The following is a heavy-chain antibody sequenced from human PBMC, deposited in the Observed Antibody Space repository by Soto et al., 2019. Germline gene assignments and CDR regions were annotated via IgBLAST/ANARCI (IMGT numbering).Heavy chain of an antibody. V-gene: IGHV3-21*01. CDR3: ARTLRAVAGLDSFDI. D-gene: IGHD6-19*01. Sequence: EVQLVESGGGLVKPGGSLRLSCAASEFTFRSYSMNWVRQAPGKGLEWVSSISSGGSYIFYADSVKVRFTISRDNAKSSLYLQMNGLRAEDTAVYYCARTLRAVAGLDSFDIWGQGTMITVSS. CDR2: ISSGGSYI. J-gene: IGHJ3*02. CDR1: EFTFRSYS.